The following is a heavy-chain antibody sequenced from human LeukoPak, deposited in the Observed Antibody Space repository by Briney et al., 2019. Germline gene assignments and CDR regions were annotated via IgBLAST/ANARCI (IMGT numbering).Heavy chain of an antibody. CDR3: ASPPLSSAMYYAH. D-gene: IGHD1-26*01. CDR2: IKPSKGDT. Sequence: GSSVKVSCKASGYNFSGHYMHWVRQAPGQGLEWMGWIKPSKGDTKYAQNFQVRVTMTRDTSISTAYMELSTLRSDDTAVYYCASPPLSSAMYYAHWGQGTLVTVSS. V-gene: IGHV1-2*02. CDR1: GYNFSGHY. J-gene: IGHJ4*02.